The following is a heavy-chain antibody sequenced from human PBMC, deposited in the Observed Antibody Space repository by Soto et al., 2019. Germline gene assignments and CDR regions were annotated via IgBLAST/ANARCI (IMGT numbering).Heavy chain of an antibody. V-gene: IGHV3-48*03. D-gene: IGHD4-17*01. CDR2: ISSSGSTI. Sequence: VGSLRLSCAASGFTFSSYEMNWVRQAPGKGLEWVSYISSSGSTIYYADSVKGRFTISRDNAKNSLYLQMNSLRAEDMAVYYCAKGFDYGDTKQIDHWGQGTLVTVSS. CDR3: AKGFDYGDTKQIDH. CDR1: GFTFSSYE. J-gene: IGHJ4*02.